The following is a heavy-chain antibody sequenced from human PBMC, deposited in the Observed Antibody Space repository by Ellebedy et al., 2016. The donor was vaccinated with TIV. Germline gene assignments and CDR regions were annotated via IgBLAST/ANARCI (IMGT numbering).Heavy chain of an antibody. V-gene: IGHV4-59*12. Sequence: SETLSLTXTVSGGSISSYYWSWIRQPPGKGLEWIGYIYYSGSTNYNPSLKSRVTISVDTSKNQFSLKLSSVTAADTAVYYCARGRETTPRYYGMDVWGQGTTVTVSS. J-gene: IGHJ6*02. CDR2: IYYSGST. CDR1: GGSISSYY. CDR3: ARGRETTPRYYGMDV. D-gene: IGHD2-15*01.